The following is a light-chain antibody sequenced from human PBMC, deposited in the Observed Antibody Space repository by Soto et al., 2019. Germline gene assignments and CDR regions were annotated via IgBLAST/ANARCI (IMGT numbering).Light chain of an antibody. CDR1: QSVIGRQ. Sequence: EIVLTQSPGTLSLSPGERATLSCRASQSVIGRQLAWYQHTPGQAPRLLIDGVSSRATGIPDRFTGSGAGTELTLTISRLEAEDFAVFYGQVDGPSPPITGGQGPRLEIK. CDR2: GVS. J-gene: IGKJ5*01. V-gene: IGKV3-20*01. CDR3: QVDGPSPPIT.